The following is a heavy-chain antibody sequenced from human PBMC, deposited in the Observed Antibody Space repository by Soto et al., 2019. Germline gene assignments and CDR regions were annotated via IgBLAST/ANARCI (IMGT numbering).Heavy chain of an antibody. CDR1: GYTFTSYG. J-gene: IGHJ4*02. V-gene: IGHV1-18*01. CDR2: ISAYNGNT. D-gene: IGHD3-3*01. CDR3: ARGLNYDFWSGYYGYFDY. Sequence: QVQLVQSGAEVKKPGASVKVSCKASGYTFTSYGISWVRQAPGQGLEWMGWISAYNGNTNYAQKLQGRVTMTTDTSSSTAYMELRSLRSDDTAVYYCARGLNYDFWSGYYGYFDYWGQGTLVTVSS.